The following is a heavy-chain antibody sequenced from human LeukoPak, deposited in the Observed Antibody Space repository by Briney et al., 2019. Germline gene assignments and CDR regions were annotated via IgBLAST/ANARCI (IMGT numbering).Heavy chain of an antibody. D-gene: IGHD3-3*01. CDR2: IWYDGSNK. CDR1: GFTFSSYG. Sequence: GGSLRFSCAASGFTFSSYGMHWVRQAPGKGLEWVAVIWYDGSNKYYADSVKGRFTISRDNSKNTLYLQMNSLRAEDTAVYYCAKDEQDFWSGYYYMDVWGKGTTVTVSS. V-gene: IGHV3-33*06. CDR3: AKDEQDFWSGYYYMDV. J-gene: IGHJ6*03.